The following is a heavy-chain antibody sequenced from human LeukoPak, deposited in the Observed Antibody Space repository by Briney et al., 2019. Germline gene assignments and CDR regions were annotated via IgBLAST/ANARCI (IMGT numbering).Heavy chain of an antibody. D-gene: IGHD3-10*01. V-gene: IGHV4-34*01. CDR3: AREYYYGSGSSGYFDY. CDR1: GGSFSGYY. Sequence: SETLSLTCAVYGGSFSGYYRSWIRQPPGKGLEWIGEINHSGSTNYNPSLKSRVTISVDTSKNQFSLKLSSVTAADTAVYYCAREYYYGSGSSGYFDYWGQGTLVTVSS. CDR2: INHSGST. J-gene: IGHJ4*02.